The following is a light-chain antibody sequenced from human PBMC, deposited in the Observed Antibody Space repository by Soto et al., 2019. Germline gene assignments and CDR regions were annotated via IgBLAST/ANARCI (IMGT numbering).Light chain of an antibody. CDR3: LQHNSYPLT. Sequence: DIQMTQSPSAMSASVGDRVTITCRASQDINNYLVWFQQKPGTVPKRLIYAASSLQSGVRSRFSGSRSGTEFTLTIGSLQPEDFATDYCLQHNSYPLTFGGGTKVEIK. V-gene: IGKV1-17*03. CDR2: AAS. J-gene: IGKJ4*01. CDR1: QDINNY.